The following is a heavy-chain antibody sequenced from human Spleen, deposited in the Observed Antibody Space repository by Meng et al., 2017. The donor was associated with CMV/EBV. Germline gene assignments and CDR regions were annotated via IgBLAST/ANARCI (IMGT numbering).Heavy chain of an antibody. J-gene: IGHJ4*02. CDR3: ARHNPLGYCSSTSCYTAFDY. CDR2: IYPVDSDT. V-gene: IGHV5-51*01. Sequence: GGSLRLSCQGSGYSFTTYWIAWVRRMPGKGLEWMGIIYPVDSDTRYSPSCQGQVTISADKSISTAYLQWSSLKASDTAMYYCARHNPLGYCSSTSCYTAFDYWGQGTLVTVSS. CDR1: GYSFTTYW. D-gene: IGHD2-2*02.